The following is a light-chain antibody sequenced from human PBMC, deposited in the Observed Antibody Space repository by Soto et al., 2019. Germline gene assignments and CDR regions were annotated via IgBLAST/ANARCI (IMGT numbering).Light chain of an antibody. CDR2: EVT. J-gene: IGLJ1*01. V-gene: IGLV2-14*01. CDR3: SSFTSRFTFV. CDR1: RSDVGAYNY. Sequence: QSVLTRPASVSGSPGRSISISCTGTRSDVGAYNYVSWYQQHPGKAPKLMISEVTNRPSGVSDRFSGSKSGNTASLTISGLQAEDEADYYCSSFTSRFTFVFGTGTKVTVL.